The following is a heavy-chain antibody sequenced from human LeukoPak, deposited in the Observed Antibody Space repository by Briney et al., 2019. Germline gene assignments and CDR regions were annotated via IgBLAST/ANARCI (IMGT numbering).Heavy chain of an antibody. D-gene: IGHD3-10*01. Sequence: SETLSLTCTVSGGSISSYFWSWIRQRPGKGLEWIGFVYFSGRTSYNPSLKSRVSISLDTSKNQISLKVSSLTAADTAVYYCARGLYYYGSGSEYWGQGTLVTVSS. CDR1: GGSISSYF. J-gene: IGHJ4*02. CDR3: ARGLYYYGSGSEY. V-gene: IGHV4-59*01. CDR2: VYFSGRT.